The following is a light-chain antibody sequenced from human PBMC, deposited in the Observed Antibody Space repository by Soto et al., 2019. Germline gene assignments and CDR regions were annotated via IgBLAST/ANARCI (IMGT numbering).Light chain of an antibody. Sequence: EIVLTQSPSTLSLSPGKETTLSCRAIQSVSSYLAWYQQKPGQAPRLLIYDASNRATGIQARFSGSGSGTDFTITISSLQPEDFANYYCQQFNNYLITFGQGTRLEIK. CDR2: DAS. V-gene: IGKV3-11*01. J-gene: IGKJ5*01. CDR3: QQFNNYLIT. CDR1: QSVSSY.